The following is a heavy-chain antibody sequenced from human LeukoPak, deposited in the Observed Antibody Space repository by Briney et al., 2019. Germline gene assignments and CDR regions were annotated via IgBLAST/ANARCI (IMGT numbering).Heavy chain of an antibody. V-gene: IGHV1-69*06. CDR1: GGTFGSYA. CDR2: IIPIFGTA. Sequence: SVKVSCKASGGTFGSYAISWVRQAPGQGLEWMGGIIPIFGTANYAQKFQGRVTITADKSTSTAYMELSSLRSEDTAVYYCARGLLWFGELPYYYYGMDVWGKGTTVTVSS. J-gene: IGHJ6*04. D-gene: IGHD3-10*01. CDR3: ARGLLWFGELPYYYYGMDV.